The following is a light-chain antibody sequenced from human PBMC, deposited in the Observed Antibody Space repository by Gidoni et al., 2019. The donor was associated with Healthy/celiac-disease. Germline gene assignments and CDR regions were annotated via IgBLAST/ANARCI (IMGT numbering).Light chain of an antibody. CDR2: LGS. CDR3: KQDQRNPLT. CDR1: QCLLHSNRYSW. Sequence: IVMTLSPLPLSVTPGEPAAISCKSSQCLLHSNRYSWLDWYLQKPGQAPQLLIYLGSSRASGVPDRFSGSGSGTDFTLKISRVEAEDVGIYYCKQDQRNPLTFGQGTKVEIK. V-gene: IGKV2-28*01. J-gene: IGKJ1*01.